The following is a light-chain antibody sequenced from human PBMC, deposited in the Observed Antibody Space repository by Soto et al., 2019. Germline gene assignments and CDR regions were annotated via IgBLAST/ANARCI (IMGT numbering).Light chain of an antibody. CDR1: SSNIGNNA. Sequence: QSVLTQPPSASGTAGRRVTISCSGSSSNIGNNAVNWYQQFPGTAPKLVIYNNNQRPSGVPDRFSGSKSGTSASLAISGLQSEDEADYYCAAWDDSLNGLVFGGGTKLTV. J-gene: IGLJ3*02. CDR3: AAWDDSLNGLV. CDR2: NNN. V-gene: IGLV1-44*01.